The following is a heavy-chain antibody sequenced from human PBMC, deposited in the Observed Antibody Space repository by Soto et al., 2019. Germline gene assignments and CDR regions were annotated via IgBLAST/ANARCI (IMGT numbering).Heavy chain of an antibody. CDR3: AREMGTWLLNAVLDP. CDR1: GYPITSHC. Sequence: ETLSLTCTVPGYPITSHCWSWIRQPPGRGLQWIGHLCYSGNTNYNPSLKSRVTISGDTSKNQFSLNLSSVTAADTAVYYCAREMGTWLLNAVLDPWGLGTLVTVSS. CDR2: LCYSGNT. V-gene: IGHV4-59*11. D-gene: IGHD3-9*01. J-gene: IGHJ5*02.